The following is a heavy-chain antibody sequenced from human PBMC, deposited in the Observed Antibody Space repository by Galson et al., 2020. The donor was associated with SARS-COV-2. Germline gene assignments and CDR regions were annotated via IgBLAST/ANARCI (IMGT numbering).Heavy chain of an antibody. CDR2: ISYDGAKK. V-gene: IGHV3-30*18. CDR1: GFSIGSFA. J-gene: IGHJ3*02. D-gene: IGHD1-1*01. Sequence: SCAASGFSIGSFAMHWVRHAPGKGLEWVALISYDGAKKYFGDFVRGRFTISRDNSKNLVSLQMNNLRAEDTAVFYCAKDLNRLGYTGTFDIWGRGTMVTVSS. CDR3: AKDLNRLGYTGTFDI.